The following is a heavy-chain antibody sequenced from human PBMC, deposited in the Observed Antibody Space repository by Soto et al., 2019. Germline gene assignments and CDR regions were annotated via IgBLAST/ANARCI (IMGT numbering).Heavy chain of an antibody. CDR1: GYTFTSYD. J-gene: IGHJ4*02. CDR2: MNPNSGNT. V-gene: IGHV1-8*01. Sequence: QVQLVQSGAEVKKPGASVKVSCKASGYTFTSYDINWVRQATGQGLEWMGWMNPNSGNTGYAQKFQGRVTMTRNTSISTAYMELSSLRSEDTAVYCWAITHLRFGEHHFWGPGTLVTVSS. D-gene: IGHD3-10*01. CDR3: AITHLRFGEHHF.